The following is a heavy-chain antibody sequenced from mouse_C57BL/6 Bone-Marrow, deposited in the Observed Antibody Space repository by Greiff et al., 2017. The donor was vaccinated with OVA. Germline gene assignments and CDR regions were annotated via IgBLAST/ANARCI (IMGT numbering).Heavy chain of an antibody. CDR3: ARRGANWEDYAMDY. CDR1: GYTFTSYG. Sequence: QVTLKESGAELARPGASVKLSCKASGYTFTSYGISWVKQRTGQGLEWIGEIYPRSGNTYYNEKFKGKATLTADKSSSTAYMELRSLTSEDSAVYFCARRGANWEDYAMDYWGQGTSVTVSS. J-gene: IGHJ4*01. V-gene: IGHV1-81*01. D-gene: IGHD4-1*01. CDR2: IYPRSGNT.